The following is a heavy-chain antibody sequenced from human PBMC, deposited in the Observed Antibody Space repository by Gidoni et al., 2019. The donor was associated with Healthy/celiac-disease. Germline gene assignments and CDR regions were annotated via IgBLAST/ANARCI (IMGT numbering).Heavy chain of an antibody. J-gene: IGHJ4*02. Sequence: EVQLVESGGGLVQPGRSLRLSCAASGFTFDDYAMHWVRQAPGKGLEWVSGISWNSGSIGYADSGKGRFTISRDNAKNSLYLQMNSLRAEDTALYYCAKDIPYSSGWMWGQGTLVTVSS. CDR1: GFTFDDYA. CDR3: AKDIPYSSGWM. D-gene: IGHD6-19*01. CDR2: ISWNSGSI. V-gene: IGHV3-9*01.